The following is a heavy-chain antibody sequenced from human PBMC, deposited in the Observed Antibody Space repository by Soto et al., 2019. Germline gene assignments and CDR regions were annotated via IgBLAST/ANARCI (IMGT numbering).Heavy chain of an antibody. CDR3: ARAHQPQRGSPHNWFDP. D-gene: IGHD1-26*01. CDR1: GYTFTSYG. J-gene: IGHJ5*02. CDR2: ISAYNGNT. V-gene: IGHV1-18*01. Sequence: QVQLVQSGAEVKKPGASVKVSCKASGYTFTSYGISWVRQAPGQGLEWMGWISAYNGNTNYAQKLQGRVTMTTDTSTSTAYMEPRSLRSDATAVYYCARAHQPQRGSPHNWFDPWGQGTLVTVSS.